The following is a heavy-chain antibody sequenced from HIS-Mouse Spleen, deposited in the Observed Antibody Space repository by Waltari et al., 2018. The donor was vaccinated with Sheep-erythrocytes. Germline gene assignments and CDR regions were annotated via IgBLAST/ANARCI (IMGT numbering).Heavy chain of an antibody. V-gene: IGHV3-7*01. CDR1: EFTFSSYW. D-gene: IGHD1-7*01. J-gene: IGHJ3*02. CDR2: IKQDGSEK. CDR3: ARAVAGTPDAFDI. Sequence: EVQLVESGGGLVQPGGSLRLSCAASEFTFSSYWLGWVRQVPVTGLEWVANIKQDGSEKYYVDSVKGRFTISRDNAKNSLYLQMNSLRAEDTAVYYCARAVAGTPDAFDIWGQGTMVTVSS.